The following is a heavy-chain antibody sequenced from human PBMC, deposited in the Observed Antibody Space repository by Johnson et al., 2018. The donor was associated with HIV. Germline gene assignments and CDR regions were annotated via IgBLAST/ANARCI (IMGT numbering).Heavy chain of an antibody. V-gene: IGHV3-33*06. CDR3: AKEEEDAFDI. Sequence: QMLLVESGGGVVQPGRSLRLSCAASGFTFSSYGMHWVRQAPGKGLEWVAVIWYDGSNKYSADSVKGRFTISRDNSKNTLYLQMNSLRAEDTAVYYCAKEEEDAFDIWGQGTMVTVSS. CDR1: GFTFSSYG. J-gene: IGHJ3*02. CDR2: IWYDGSNK.